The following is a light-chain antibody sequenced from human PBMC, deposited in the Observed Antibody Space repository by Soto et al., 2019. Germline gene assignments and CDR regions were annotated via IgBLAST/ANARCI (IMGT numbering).Light chain of an antibody. CDR2: DAS. CDR1: QSVRNY. Sequence: EIVLTQSPATLSLSPGERATLSCRASQSVRNYLAWYQQKPGQAPRLLIYDASTRATGIPARFSGTGYGTDSTLTISSLEPGDCAVYYCQQRNNWPLLTFGGETKVEIK. CDR3: QQRNNWPLLT. V-gene: IGKV3-11*01. J-gene: IGKJ4*01.